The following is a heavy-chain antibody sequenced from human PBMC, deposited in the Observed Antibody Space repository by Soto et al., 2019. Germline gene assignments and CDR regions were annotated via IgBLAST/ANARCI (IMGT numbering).Heavy chain of an antibody. V-gene: IGHV3-9*01. CDR1: GFTFDDYA. D-gene: IGHD2-2*03. Sequence: EVQLVESGGGLVQPGRSLRLSCAASGFTFDDYAMHWVRQAPGKGLEWVSGISWNSGSIGDADSVKGRFTISRDNAKNSLYRQMNSLRAEDAAVCYCAKDGLGYCSSTSGPGDYGMDVWGQGTTVTVSS. CDR2: ISWNSGSI. J-gene: IGHJ6*02. CDR3: AKDGLGYCSSTSGPGDYGMDV.